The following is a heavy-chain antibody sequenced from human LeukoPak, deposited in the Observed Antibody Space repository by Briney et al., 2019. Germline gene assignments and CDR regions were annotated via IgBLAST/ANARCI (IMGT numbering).Heavy chain of an antibody. D-gene: IGHD2-15*01. J-gene: IGHJ3*01. V-gene: IGHV3-53*01. CDR3: GRVFGVVARAFDL. Sequence: PGGSLRLSCAASGFTVSSNYMSWVRQAPGKGLEWVSVIYSGGSTYYADSVKGRFTISRDNAKNTLYLQMSSLRAEDTAVYYCGRVFGVVARAFDLWGQGTLVTVSS. CDR1: GFTVSSNY. CDR2: IYSGGST.